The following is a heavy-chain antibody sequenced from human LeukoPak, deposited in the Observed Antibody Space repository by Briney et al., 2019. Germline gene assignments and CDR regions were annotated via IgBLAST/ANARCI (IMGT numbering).Heavy chain of an antibody. V-gene: IGHV3-53*01. J-gene: IGHJ4*02. Sequence: GGSLRLSCAASGLTVSSNYMSWVRQAPGKGLEWVSVIYGGGNTFYADSVKGRFTISRDNSKNTLYLQMNSLRAEDTAVYYCAREMIQLPGYFDYWGQGTLVTVSS. CDR3: AREMIQLPGYFDY. CDR2: IYGGGNT. D-gene: IGHD5-18*01. CDR1: GLTVSSNY.